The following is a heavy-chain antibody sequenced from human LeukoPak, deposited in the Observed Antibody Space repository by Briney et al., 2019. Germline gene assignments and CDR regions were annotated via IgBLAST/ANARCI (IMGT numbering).Heavy chain of an antibody. Sequence: GGSLRLSCAASGFTFSSYSMNWVRQAPGKGLQWVSSISDNGSHRYYADSVKGRFTISRYNAKNSLYLQMHSMRDEDTAVYYCETDIVVVVGAGTDYWGQGTLVTVSS. CDR3: ETDIVVVVGAGTDY. J-gene: IGHJ4*02. CDR1: GFTFSSYS. D-gene: IGHD2-15*01. CDR2: ISDNGSHR. V-gene: IGHV3-21*01.